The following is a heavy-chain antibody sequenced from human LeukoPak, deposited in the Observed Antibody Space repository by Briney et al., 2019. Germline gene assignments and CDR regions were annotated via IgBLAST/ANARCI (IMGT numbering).Heavy chain of an antibody. CDR1: GYTFTSYG. Sequence: GASVKVSCKASGYTFTSYGISWVRQAPGQGLEWMGGIIPIFGTANYAQKFQGRVTITADESTSTAYMELSSLRSEDTAVYYCARARGGDPYYYFDYWGQGTLVTVSS. V-gene: IGHV1-69*13. CDR2: IIPIFGTA. CDR3: ARARGGDPYYYFDY. D-gene: IGHD2-21*02. J-gene: IGHJ4*02.